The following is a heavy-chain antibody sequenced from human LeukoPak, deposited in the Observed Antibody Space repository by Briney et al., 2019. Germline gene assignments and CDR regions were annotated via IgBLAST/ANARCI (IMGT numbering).Heavy chain of an antibody. J-gene: IGHJ4*02. CDR2: ISWDSNKI. CDR3: ARVWRRKDISMPYDY. Sequence: PGGSLRLSCAASGFNFDDFAMHWVRQAPGKGLEWVSDISWDSNKIAYADSVKGRFTISRDNAKDSLYLQMNSLRPEDTALYYCARVWRRKDISMPYDYWAREPWSPSPQ. CDR1: GFNFDDFA. D-gene: IGHD2/OR15-2a*01. V-gene: IGHV3-9*01.